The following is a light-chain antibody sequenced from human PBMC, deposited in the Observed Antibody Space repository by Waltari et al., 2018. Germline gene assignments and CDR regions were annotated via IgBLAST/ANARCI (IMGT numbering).Light chain of an antibody. CDR3: CSYADSSTLV. CDR2: DGS. CDR1: SSDVGSYNL. Sequence: QSALTQPASVSGFPGQSLTISCTGTSSDVGSYNLVSWYQQYPGKAPQLMSYDGSKRPQGVSNRLSGSKSGNTASLTISGLQAEDEADYYCCSYADSSTLVFGGGTKLTVL. J-gene: IGLJ3*02. V-gene: IGLV2-23*01.